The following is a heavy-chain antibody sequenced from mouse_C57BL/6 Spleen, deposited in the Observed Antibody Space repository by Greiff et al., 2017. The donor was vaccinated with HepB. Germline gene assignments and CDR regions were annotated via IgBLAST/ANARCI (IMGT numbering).Heavy chain of an antibody. J-gene: IGHJ1*03. CDR2: ISYDGSN. V-gene: IGHV3-6*01. CDR1: GYSITSGYY. Sequence: ESGPGLVKPSQSLSLTCSVTGYSITSGYYWNWIRQFPGNKLEWMGYISYDGSNNYNPSLKNRISITRDTSKNQFFLKLNSVTTEDTATYYCAREDDYDYWYFDVWGTGTTVTVSS. CDR3: AREDDYDYWYFDV. D-gene: IGHD2-4*01.